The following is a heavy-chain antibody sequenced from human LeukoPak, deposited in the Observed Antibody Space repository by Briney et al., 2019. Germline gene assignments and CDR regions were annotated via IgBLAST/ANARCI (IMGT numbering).Heavy chain of an antibody. Sequence: PGGSLRLSCAASGFTFSSYAMSWVRQAPGKGLKWVSAISGSGGSTYYADSVKGRFTISRDNSKNTLYLQMNSLRAEDTAVYYCARAGYGSGSYFIPYIWGQGTMVTVSS. CDR1: GFTFSSYA. J-gene: IGHJ3*02. CDR3: ARAGYGSGSYFIPYI. CDR2: ISGSGGST. V-gene: IGHV3-23*01. D-gene: IGHD3-10*01.